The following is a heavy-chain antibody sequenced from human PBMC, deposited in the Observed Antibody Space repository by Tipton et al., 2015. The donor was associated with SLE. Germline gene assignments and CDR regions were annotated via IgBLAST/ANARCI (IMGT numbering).Heavy chain of an antibody. CDR1: GGSLSNHY. CDR3: ARDAGGYFVA. CDR2: ISYSGVI. V-gene: IGHV4-59*11. Sequence: TLSLTCTVSGGSLSNHYWNWIRQPPGKGLEWVGSISYSGVIKYNPSLRSRATISLDTSKDQISLKVTSVTADDTADYYCARDAGGYFVAWGQGTLVAVSS. J-gene: IGHJ5*02. D-gene: IGHD1-26*01.